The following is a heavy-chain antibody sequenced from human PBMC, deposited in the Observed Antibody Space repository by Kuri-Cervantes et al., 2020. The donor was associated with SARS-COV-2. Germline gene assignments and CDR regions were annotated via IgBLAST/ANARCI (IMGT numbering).Heavy chain of an antibody. CDR2: ISAHSTTI. D-gene: IGHD3-3*01. CDR1: GFTFSNYD. J-gene: IGHJ4*02. V-gene: IGHV3-48*01. Sequence: GGSLRPACPPSGFTFSNYDMHWVRQAPGKGLEWVAYISAHSTTIKDADSVKGRFAISRDNANNSLYLQMSSLRAEDTAVYYCARDGSPRVGNGYYMDYWGQGTLVTVSS. CDR3: ARDGSPRVGNGYYMDY.